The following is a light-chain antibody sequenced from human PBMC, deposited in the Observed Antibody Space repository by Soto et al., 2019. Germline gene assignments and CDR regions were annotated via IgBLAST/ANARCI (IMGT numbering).Light chain of an antibody. CDR1: SSDVGGYNY. Sequence: QSVLTQPASVSGSPGQSITISCTGTSSDVGGYNYVSWYQQHPGKAPKFMIYDVSNRPSGVSNRFSGSKSGNTASLTISGLQAEDEADYYCCSYTTSNTRQIVLGTGTQLTVL. CDR3: CSYTTSNTRQIV. V-gene: IGLV2-14*01. J-gene: IGLJ1*01. CDR2: DVS.